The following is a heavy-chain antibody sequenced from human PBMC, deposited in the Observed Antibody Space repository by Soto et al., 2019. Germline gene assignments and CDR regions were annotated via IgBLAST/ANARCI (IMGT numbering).Heavy chain of an antibody. CDR1: GYSISSGHS. J-gene: IGHJ6*02. V-gene: IGHV4-38-2*01. CDR2: IFHTGST. Sequence: PSETRSLTCAVSGYSISSGHSCGWIRQPPGKGLEWIGSIFHTGSTYYNPSLKSRVTLSVDTSKNQFSLKLSSVTAADTAVYFCATLPRLDGMDVWGQGTTVTVSS. CDR3: ATLPRLDGMDV. D-gene: IGHD6-25*01.